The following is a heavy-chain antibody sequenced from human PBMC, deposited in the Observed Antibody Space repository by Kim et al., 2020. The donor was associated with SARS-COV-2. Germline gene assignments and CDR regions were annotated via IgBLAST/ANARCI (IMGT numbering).Heavy chain of an antibody. CDR3: ARDFDYYDSSGMGGY. Sequence: ASVKVSCKASGYTFTSYAMHWVRQAPGQRLEWMGWINAGNGNTKYSQKFQGRVTITRDTSASTAYMELSSLRSEDTAVYYCARDFDYYDSSGMGGYWGQGTLVTVSS. J-gene: IGHJ4*02. V-gene: IGHV1-3*01. CDR1: GYTFTSYA. CDR2: INAGNGNT. D-gene: IGHD3-22*01.